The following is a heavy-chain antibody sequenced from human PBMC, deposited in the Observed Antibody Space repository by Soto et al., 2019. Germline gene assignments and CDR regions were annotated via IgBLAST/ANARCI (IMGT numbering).Heavy chain of an antibody. D-gene: IGHD1-1*01. CDR2: IKSKGHGGTI. J-gene: IGHJ4*02. CDR1: GFAFNHAY. CDR3: STDATPTAGARLDY. V-gene: IGHV3-15*01. Sequence: EVQLVESGGGLVEPGGSLRLSCAGSGFAFNHAYMTWVRQAPGKGLEWVGRIKSKGHGGTIDYAAPVKGRFTISRDDSTNTLCLQMNSLKTEDTAVYYCSTDATPTAGARLDYWGQGTLVTVSS.